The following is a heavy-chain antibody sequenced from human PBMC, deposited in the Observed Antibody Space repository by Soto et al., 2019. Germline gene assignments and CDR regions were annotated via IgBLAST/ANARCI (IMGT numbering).Heavy chain of an antibody. CDR2: IYYSGST. D-gene: IGHD5-18*01. V-gene: IGHV4-59*12. J-gene: IGHJ4*02. Sequence: PSETLSLTCTVSGGSISSYYWSWIRQPPGKGLEWIGYIYYSGSTNYNPSLKSRVTISVDTSKNQFSLKLNSVTAADTAVYYCASHTAMVYFDYWGQRTLVTVSS. CDR1: GGSISSYY. CDR3: ASHTAMVYFDY.